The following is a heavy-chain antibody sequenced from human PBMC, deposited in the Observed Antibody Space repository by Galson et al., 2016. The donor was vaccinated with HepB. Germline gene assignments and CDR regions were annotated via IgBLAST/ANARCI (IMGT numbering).Heavy chain of an antibody. CDR3: AKDRGGRSSSGWTLFYFDY. D-gene: IGHD6-19*01. V-gene: IGHV3-30*18. CDR1: GFTFSDYH. J-gene: IGHJ4*02. Sequence: SLRLSCAGSGFTFSDYHMSWIRQAPGKGLEWVAVIWNDGSNRHYADSVKGRFTISRDNSKNTLFSQLNSLRAEDTAVYYCAKDRGGRSSSGWTLFYFDYWGQGTLVTVSS. CDR2: IWNDGSNR.